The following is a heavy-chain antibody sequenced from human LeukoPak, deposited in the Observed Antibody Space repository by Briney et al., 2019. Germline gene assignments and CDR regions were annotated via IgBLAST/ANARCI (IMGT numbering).Heavy chain of an antibody. Sequence: ASVKVSCKASGYTFTSYGISWVRQAPGQGLESMGWISAYNGNTNYAQKLQGRVTTTTDTSTSTAYMELRSVRSDDTAVYYCARGANWPAYYYYGMDVWGQGTTVTVSS. J-gene: IGHJ6*02. CDR3: ARGANWPAYYYYGMDV. CDR2: ISAYNGNT. V-gene: IGHV1-18*01. CDR1: GYTFTSYG. D-gene: IGHD1-1*01.